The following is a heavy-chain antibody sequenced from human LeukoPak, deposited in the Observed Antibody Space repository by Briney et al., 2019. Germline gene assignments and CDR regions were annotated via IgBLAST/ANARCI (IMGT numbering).Heavy chain of an antibody. CDR3: ARASYYYGSGSYYFDY. V-gene: IGHV3-48*01. CDR1: GFTFSSYS. D-gene: IGHD3-10*01. Sequence: GGSLRLSCAASGFTFSSYSMNWVRQAPGKGLEWVSFVSSSSSTIYYADSVKGRFTISRDNAKNSLYLQVDTLRAEDTAVYYCARASYYYGSGSYYFDYWGQGTLVTVSS. J-gene: IGHJ4*02. CDR2: VSSSSSTI.